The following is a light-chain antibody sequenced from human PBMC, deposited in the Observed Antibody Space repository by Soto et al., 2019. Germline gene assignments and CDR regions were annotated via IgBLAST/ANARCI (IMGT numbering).Light chain of an antibody. J-gene: IGKJ5*01. CDR2: TAS. Sequence: DIQMTQSPSSLSASVGDRVTITCRASQDISNYLAWFQQKPGKAPKWLMSTASSLQSGVPSKFSGGGSGTDFTLTISSLQPEDSATYYCQQYRSYPITFGQGTRLEIK. CDR3: QQYRSYPIT. V-gene: IGKV1-16*02. CDR1: QDISNY.